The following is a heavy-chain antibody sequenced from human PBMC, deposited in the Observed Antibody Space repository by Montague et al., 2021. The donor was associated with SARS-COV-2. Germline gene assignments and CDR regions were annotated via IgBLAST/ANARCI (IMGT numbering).Heavy chain of an antibody. CDR3: ASTHAVYVVVVPAARGHFDY. D-gene: IGHD2-2*01. J-gene: IGHJ4*02. CDR1: GGPISSGGYY. CDR2: IYYSGST. V-gene: IGHV4-31*03. Sequence: TLSLTCTVSGGPISSGGYYWSWIRQHPGKGLEWIGYIYYSGSTYYNPSLKSRVTISVDTSRNQFSLKLSSVTAADTAVYYCASTHAVYVVVVPAARGHFDYWGQGTLVTVSS.